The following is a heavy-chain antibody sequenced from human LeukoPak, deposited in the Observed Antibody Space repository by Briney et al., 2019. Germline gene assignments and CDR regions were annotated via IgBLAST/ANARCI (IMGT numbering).Heavy chain of an antibody. J-gene: IGHJ3*02. V-gene: IGHV4-39*01. CDR3: ARHGRTMVRGPNGGYSGPFDI. Sequence: SETLSLTCTVSGGPISSSSYSWGWIRQPPGKGLEWIGIIYYGGSTYYNPSLKSRVTISVDTSKNQFSLKLSSVTAADTAVYYCARHGRTMVRGPNGGYSGPFDIWGQGTMVTVSS. D-gene: IGHD3-10*01. CDR2: IYYGGST. CDR1: GGPISSSSYS.